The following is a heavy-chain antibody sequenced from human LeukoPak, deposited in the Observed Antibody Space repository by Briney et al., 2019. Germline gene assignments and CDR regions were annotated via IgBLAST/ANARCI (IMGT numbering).Heavy chain of an antibody. D-gene: IGHD3-10*01. J-gene: IGHJ4*02. CDR2: ISGSGGST. CDR1: GFTFSSYA. CDR3: AKDLGYYGSITYFDY. Sequence: GGSLGLSCAASGFTFSSYAMSWVRQAPGKGLEWVSAISGSGGSTYYADSVKGRFTISRDNSKNTLYLQMNSLRAEDTAVYYCAKDLGYYGSITYFDYWGQGTLVTVSS. V-gene: IGHV3-23*01.